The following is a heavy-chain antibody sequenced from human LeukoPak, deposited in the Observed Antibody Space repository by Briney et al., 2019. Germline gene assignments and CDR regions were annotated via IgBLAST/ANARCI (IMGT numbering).Heavy chain of an antibody. D-gene: IGHD1-26*01. CDR2: INPNSGGT. J-gene: IGHJ6*03. V-gene: IGHV1-2*02. CDR1: GYTFTSYD. CDR3: ARAESGHYYYYMDV. Sequence: ASVKVSCKASGYTFTSYDINWVRQATGQGLEWMGWINPNSGGTNYAQRFQGRVTMTRDTSMSTAYMELSRLRSDDTAVYFCARAESGHYYYYMDVWGKGTTVTVSS.